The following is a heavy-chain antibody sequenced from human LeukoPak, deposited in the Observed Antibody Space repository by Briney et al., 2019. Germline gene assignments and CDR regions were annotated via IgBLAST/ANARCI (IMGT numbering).Heavy chain of an antibody. V-gene: IGHV4-4*02. Sequence: SETLSLTCGVSGGSISSSYWWSWVHQPPGKGLEWIGEIFHSGSANYNPSLKSRVTMSVDKSKNQFSLKLTSVTAADTAVYYCANGGDYCWYYWGQGALVTVSS. D-gene: IGHD2-21*02. CDR3: ANGGDYCWYY. CDR2: IFHSGSA. CDR1: GGSISSSYW. J-gene: IGHJ4*02.